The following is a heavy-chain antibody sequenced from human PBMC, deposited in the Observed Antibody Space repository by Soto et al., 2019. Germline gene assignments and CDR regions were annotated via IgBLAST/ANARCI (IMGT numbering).Heavy chain of an antibody. Sequence: PSETLSLTFTFSGGSLSSDYYHWTWIRQSPERGLEWIGYIHHSGSILYNPSLKSRVTISVDTSKNQFSLHLSSVTAADTAVYFCAREDDGGDTLDVWGQGTTVTVSS. D-gene: IGHD2-21*02. CDR1: GGSLSSDYYH. V-gene: IGHV4-30-4*08. CDR2: IHHSGSI. CDR3: AREDDGGDTLDV. J-gene: IGHJ6*02.